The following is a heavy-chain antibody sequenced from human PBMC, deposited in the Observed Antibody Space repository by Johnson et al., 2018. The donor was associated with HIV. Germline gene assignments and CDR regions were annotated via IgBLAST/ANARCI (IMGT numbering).Heavy chain of an antibody. CDR1: GFTFSIYA. CDR3: SSDYGDYDHAFDI. Sequence: VQLVESGGGLVQPGGSLRLSCAASGFTFSIYAMHWVRQAPGKGLEYVSAISSNGGSTYYANSVKGRFTISRDNYKNKLHLQMNSLRAEDTAVYYLSSDYGDYDHAFDIWGRGTVVTVTS. V-gene: IGHV3-64*01. J-gene: IGHJ3*02. CDR2: ISSNGGST. D-gene: IGHD4-17*01.